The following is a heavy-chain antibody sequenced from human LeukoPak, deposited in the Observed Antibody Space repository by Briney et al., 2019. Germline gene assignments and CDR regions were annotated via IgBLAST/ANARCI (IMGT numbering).Heavy chain of an antibody. CDR1: GFTFSSYS. V-gene: IGHV3-21*01. J-gene: IGHJ6*03. Sequence: PGGSLRLSCAASGFTFSSYSMNWVRQAPGKGLEWVSSISSSSSYIYYADSVKGRFTISRDNAKNSLYLQMNSLRAEDTAVYYCARFAKPEPGCGGDCYSVGYYYYMDVWGKGTTVTISS. D-gene: IGHD2-21*02. CDR3: ARFAKPEPGCGGDCYSVGYYYYMDV. CDR2: ISSSSSYI.